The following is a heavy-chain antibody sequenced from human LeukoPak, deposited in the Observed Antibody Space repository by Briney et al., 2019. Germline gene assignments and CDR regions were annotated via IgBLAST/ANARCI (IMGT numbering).Heavy chain of an antibody. Sequence: KSSETLSLTCAVYGGSFSGYYWSWIRQPPGKGLEWIGEINHSGSTNYNPSLKSRVTISVDTSKNQFSLKLSSVTAADTAVYYCARGVVVPAAISAPWFDPWGQGTLVTVSS. D-gene: IGHD2-2*01. CDR3: ARGVVVPAAISAPWFDP. CDR2: INHSGST. J-gene: IGHJ5*02. CDR1: GGSFSGYY. V-gene: IGHV4-34*01.